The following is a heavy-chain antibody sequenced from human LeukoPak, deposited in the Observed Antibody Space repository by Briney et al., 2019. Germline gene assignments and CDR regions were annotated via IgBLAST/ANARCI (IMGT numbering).Heavy chain of an antibody. J-gene: IGHJ4*02. Sequence: GGSLRLSCTASGISFKKYAMLWVRQSPGKGLEWVSAISASGGSTYYADSVKGRSTISRDNSKNTLYLQMNSLRAEDTAVYYCAKDRRPTSSGWPRGFDYWGQGTLVTVSS. CDR1: GISFKKYA. V-gene: IGHV3-23*01. D-gene: IGHD6-19*01. CDR2: ISASGGST. CDR3: AKDRRPTSSGWPRGFDY.